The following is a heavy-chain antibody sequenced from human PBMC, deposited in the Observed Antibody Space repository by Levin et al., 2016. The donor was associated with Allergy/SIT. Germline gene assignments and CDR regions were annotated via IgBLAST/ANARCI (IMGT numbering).Heavy chain of an antibody. CDR1: GFTFINYN. Sequence: GGSLRLSCAASGFTFINYNMNWVRQAPGKGLVWLSYISNTGSAMDYADSVKGRFTIFRDNAEKSLHLQMDRLTEEDTGVYYCTRDPPRYYFDGRGHSYLAGAFDLWGQGTLVTVSS. V-gene: IGHV3-48*02. D-gene: IGHD3-22*01. CDR3: TRDPPRYYFDGRGHSYLAGAFDL. J-gene: IGHJ3*01. CDR2: ISNTGSAM.